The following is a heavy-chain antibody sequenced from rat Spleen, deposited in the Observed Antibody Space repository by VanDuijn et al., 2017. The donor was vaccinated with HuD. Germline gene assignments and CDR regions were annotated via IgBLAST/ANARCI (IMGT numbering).Heavy chain of an antibody. CDR2: IDNTGTT. Sequence: EVQLQESGPGLVKPSQSLSLTCSVTGYSITSSYRWNWIRKFPGNKLEWMGYIDNTGTTNYNPSLRGRISITRDTSKNQFFLLVNSVTTEDTATYYCARHGLGEDYWGQGVMVTVSS. J-gene: IGHJ2*01. CDR3: ARHGLGEDY. D-gene: IGHD5-1*01. V-gene: IGHV3-3*01. CDR1: GYSITSSYR.